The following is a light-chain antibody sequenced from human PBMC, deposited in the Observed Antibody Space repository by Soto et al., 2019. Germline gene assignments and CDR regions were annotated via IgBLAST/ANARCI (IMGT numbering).Light chain of an antibody. CDR3: QQTNTFPLT. J-gene: IGKJ4*01. CDR2: GAS. Sequence: DLPMTQSPSSVSGSVGDRVTITCRASQDITWWLAWYQQKPGKAPKLLIYGASSLQSGVPSRFSGSGSETDFTLTISSLQPEDSATYYCQQTNTFPLTFGGGTKVEIK. CDR1: QDITWW. V-gene: IGKV1-12*01.